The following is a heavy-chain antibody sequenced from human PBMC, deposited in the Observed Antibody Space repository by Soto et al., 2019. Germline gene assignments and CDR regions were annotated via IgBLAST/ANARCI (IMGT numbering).Heavy chain of an antibody. CDR3: ARDHEVTPGTWYVDL. D-gene: IGHD4-4*01. CDR2: IYSGGST. CDR1: GFSVSSSY. J-gene: IGHJ2*01. V-gene: IGHV3-53*04. Sequence: EVQLVESGGGLVQPGGSLRLSCAASGFSVSSSYMTWVRQAPGKGLERVSIIYSGGSTYYADSVKGRFTISRHNSKNTLYLQMDSLRFEDTAVYYCARDHEVTPGTWYVDLWGRGTLVTVSS.